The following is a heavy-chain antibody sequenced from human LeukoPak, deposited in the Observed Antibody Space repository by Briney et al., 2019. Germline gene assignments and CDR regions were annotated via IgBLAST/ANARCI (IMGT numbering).Heavy chain of an antibody. D-gene: IGHD5-24*01. V-gene: IGHV3-23*01. CDR1: GFTFSSYA. CDR2: ISGSGGST. J-gene: IGHJ4*02. Sequence: PGGSLRLSCAASGFTFSSYAMSWVRQAPGRGLEWVSAISGSGGSTYYADPVKGRFTISRDNSKNTLYLQMNSLRVEDTAAYYCAKDRRDGSSRDGFFDYWGQGTLVTVSS. CDR3: AKDRRDGSSRDGFFDY.